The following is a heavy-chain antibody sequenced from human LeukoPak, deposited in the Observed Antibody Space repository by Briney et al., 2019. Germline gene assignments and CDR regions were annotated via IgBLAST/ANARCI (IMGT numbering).Heavy chain of an antibody. CDR1: EFTFSSYA. CDR3: AREGADY. J-gene: IGHJ4*02. V-gene: IGHV3-30*04. D-gene: IGHD1-26*01. Sequence: GGSLRLSCAASEFTFSSYAMHWVRQAPGKGLEWVAVISYDGSNKYYADSVKGRFTISRDNSKNTLYLQMNSLRAEDTAVYYCAREGADYWGQGTLVTVSS. CDR2: ISYDGSNK.